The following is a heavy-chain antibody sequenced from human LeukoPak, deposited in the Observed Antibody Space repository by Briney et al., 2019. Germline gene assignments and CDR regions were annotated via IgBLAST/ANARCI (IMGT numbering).Heavy chain of an antibody. Sequence: SQTLSLTCTFSGGSISSGNYYWSWIRQPPGKGLEWIGYIYYSGSTNYNPSLKSRVTISVDTSKNKFSLKLSSVTAADTAVYYCARDIVSDYGDYGENFDLWGRGTLVTVSS. CDR2: IYYSGST. CDR1: GGSISSGNYY. V-gene: IGHV4-61*01. D-gene: IGHD4-17*01. CDR3: ARDIVSDYGDYGENFDL. J-gene: IGHJ2*01.